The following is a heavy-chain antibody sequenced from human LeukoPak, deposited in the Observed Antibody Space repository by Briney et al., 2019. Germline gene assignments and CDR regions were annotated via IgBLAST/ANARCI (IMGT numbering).Heavy chain of an antibody. V-gene: IGHV3-48*02. CDR2: IRSSSSTI. CDR3: ARDRGRGIWPLLGPDY. J-gene: IGHJ4*02. D-gene: IGHD3-16*01. Sequence: GGSVRLSCAASGFTFSSSGMNWVRQAPGKGLEWVSYIRSSSSTIYYADSGKGCVNLSRDNAKNSLYLQMNSLRDEDTAVYYCARDRGRGIWPLLGPDYWGQGTIVSVSS. CDR1: GFTFSSSG.